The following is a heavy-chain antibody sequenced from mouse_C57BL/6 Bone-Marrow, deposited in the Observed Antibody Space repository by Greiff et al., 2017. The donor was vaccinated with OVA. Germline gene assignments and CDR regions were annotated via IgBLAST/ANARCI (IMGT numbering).Heavy chain of an antibody. J-gene: IGHJ4*01. V-gene: IGHV1-81*01. Sequence: QVQLQQSGAELARPGASVKLSCKASGYTFTSYAISWVNQRTGQGLEWIVEIYPRSGNTYYNEKFKGKATLTADKSSSTEYMELRSLTSEDSAVYFCARRDYDAYYYAMDDWGQGTSVTVSS. D-gene: IGHD2-4*01. CDR2: IYPRSGNT. CDR1: GYTFTSYA. CDR3: ARRDYDAYYYAMDD.